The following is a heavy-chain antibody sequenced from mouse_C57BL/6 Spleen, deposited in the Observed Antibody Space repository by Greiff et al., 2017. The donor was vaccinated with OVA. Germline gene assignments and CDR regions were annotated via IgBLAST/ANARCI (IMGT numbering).Heavy chain of an antibody. CDR3: ARSYDYDGCFDY. J-gene: IGHJ2*01. Sequence: QVQLQQPGAELVKPGASVKLSCKASGYTFTSYWMHWVKQRPGQGLEWIGMIHPNSGSTNYNEKFKSKATLTVDKSSSTAYMQLSSLTSEDSAVYYCARSYDYDGCFDYWGQGTTLTVSS. CDR2: IHPNSGST. CDR1: GYTFTSYW. D-gene: IGHD2-4*01. V-gene: IGHV1-64*01.